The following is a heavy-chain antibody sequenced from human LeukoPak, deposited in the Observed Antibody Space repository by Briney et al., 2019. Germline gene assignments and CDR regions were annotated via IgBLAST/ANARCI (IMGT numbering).Heavy chain of an antibody. V-gene: IGHV1-69*13. Sequence: ASVKVSCKASGGTFSSYAISWVRQAPGQGLEWMGGIIPIFGTANYAQKFQGRVTITADESTSTAYMELSSLRSEDTAVYYCAREGIFGVVTRSLDYWGQGTLVTVSS. CDR3: AREGIFGVVTRSLDY. J-gene: IGHJ4*02. CDR2: IIPIFGTA. CDR1: GGTFSSYA. D-gene: IGHD3-3*01.